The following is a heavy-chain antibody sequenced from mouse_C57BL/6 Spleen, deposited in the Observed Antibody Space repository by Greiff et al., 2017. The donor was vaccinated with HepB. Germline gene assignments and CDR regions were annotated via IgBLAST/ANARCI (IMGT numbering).Heavy chain of an antibody. CDR1: GYTFTSYW. CDR2: IDPSDSET. Sequence: QVQLQQPGAELVRPGSSVKLSCKASGYTFTSYWMHWVKQRPIQGLEWIGNIDPSDSETHYNQKFKDKATLTVDKSSSTAYMQLSSLTSEDSAVYYCARYGYDVPFAYWGQGTLVTVSA. V-gene: IGHV1-52*01. J-gene: IGHJ3*01. D-gene: IGHD2-2*01. CDR3: ARYGYDVPFAY.